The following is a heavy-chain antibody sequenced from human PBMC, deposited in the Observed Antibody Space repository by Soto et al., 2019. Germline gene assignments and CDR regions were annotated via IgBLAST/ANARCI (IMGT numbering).Heavy chain of an antibody. D-gene: IGHD6-13*01. J-gene: IGHJ3*02. CDR1: GFTFSSYW. CDR2: IKQDGSEK. Sequence: GGSLRLSCAASGFTFSSYWMSWVRQAPGKGLEWVANIKQDGSEKYYVDSVKGRFTISRDNAKNSLYLQMNSLRAEDTAVYYCAKEDFSSSSPFDIWGQGTMVTVSS. V-gene: IGHV3-7*01. CDR3: AKEDFSSSSPFDI.